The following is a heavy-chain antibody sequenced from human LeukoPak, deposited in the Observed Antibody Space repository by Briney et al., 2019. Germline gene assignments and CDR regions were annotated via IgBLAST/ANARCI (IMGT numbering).Heavy chain of an antibody. CDR3: ARRGQWLVYY. Sequence: SETLSLTCTVSGGSNSSSSYYWGWIRQPPGKGLEWIGSIYYSGSTYYNPSLKSRVTISVDTSKNQFSLKLSSVTAADAAVYYCARRGQWLVYYWGQGTLVTVSS. V-gene: IGHV4-39*01. CDR2: IYYSGST. CDR1: GGSNSSSSYY. D-gene: IGHD6-19*01. J-gene: IGHJ4*02.